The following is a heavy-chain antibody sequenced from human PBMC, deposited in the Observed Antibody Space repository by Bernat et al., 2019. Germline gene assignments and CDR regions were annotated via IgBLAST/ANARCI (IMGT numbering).Heavy chain of an antibody. CDR2: ISSRSSYI. V-gene: IGHV3-21*01. Sequence: EVQLVESGGGLVKPGGSLRLSCAASGFTFSSYSMNWVRQAPGKGLEWVSSISSRSSYIYYADSVKGRFTISRDNAKNSLYLQMNSLRAEDTAVYYCARDIGGYSGYGIYYYYGMDVWGQGTTVTVSS. D-gene: IGHD5-12*01. CDR1: GFTFSSYS. J-gene: IGHJ6*02. CDR3: ARDIGGYSGYGIYYYYGMDV.